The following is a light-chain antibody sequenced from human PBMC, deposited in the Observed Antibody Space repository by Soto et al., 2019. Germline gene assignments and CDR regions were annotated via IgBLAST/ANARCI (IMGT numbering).Light chain of an antibody. CDR2: DVT. Sequence: QSALTQPASVSGSPGQSITISCTGTTSDVGAYNYVSWYQQHPGKAPQLMIYDVTNRPSGVSNRFSDSKSGNTASLTISGLQAEDEADYYCSSYISSSTLVFGGGTKLTVL. CDR1: TSDVGAYNY. V-gene: IGLV2-14*03. CDR3: SSYISSSTLV. J-gene: IGLJ3*02.